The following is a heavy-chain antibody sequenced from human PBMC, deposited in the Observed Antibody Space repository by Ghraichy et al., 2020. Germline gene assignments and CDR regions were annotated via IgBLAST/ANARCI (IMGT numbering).Heavy chain of an antibody. D-gene: IGHD3-22*01. J-gene: IGHJ4*02. Sequence: GGSLRLSCAASGFTFSSYWMHWVRQAPGKGLVWVSRINSDGSSTSYADSVKGRFTISRDNAKNTLYLQMNSLRAEDTAVYYCARMEVDSSGYYVWGDFDYWGQGTLVTVSS. CDR3: ARMEVDSSGYYVWGDFDY. V-gene: IGHV3-74*01. CDR1: GFTFSSYW. CDR2: INSDGSST.